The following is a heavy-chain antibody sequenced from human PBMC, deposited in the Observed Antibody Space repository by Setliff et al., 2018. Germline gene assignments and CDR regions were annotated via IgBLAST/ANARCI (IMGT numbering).Heavy chain of an antibody. V-gene: IGHV4-38-2*01. CDR3: ARLYYASRALYFDS. CDR1: GYSISSGYY. D-gene: IGHD3-16*01. J-gene: IGHJ4*02. CDR2: IHHRGST. Sequence: SETLSLTCAVSGYSISSGYYWGWIRQPPGKGLEWIGSIHHRGSTYYNPSLKSRVTTLVDRSKNQFSLNLRSVTAADTAIYYCARLYYASRALYFDSWGQGSLVTVSS.